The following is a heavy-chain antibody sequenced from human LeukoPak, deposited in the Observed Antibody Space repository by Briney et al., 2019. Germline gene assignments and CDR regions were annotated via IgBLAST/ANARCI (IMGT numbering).Heavy chain of an antibody. CDR2: IYYSGST. Sequence: SETLSLTCTVSGGSISSYYWSWIRQPPGKGLEWIGYIYYSGSTNYNPSLKSRVTISVDTSKNQFSLKLSSVTAADTAVYYCARQDSSSWYPEYWGQRTLVTVSS. CDR1: GGSISSYY. V-gene: IGHV4-59*08. D-gene: IGHD6-13*01. CDR3: ARQDSSSWYPEY. J-gene: IGHJ4*02.